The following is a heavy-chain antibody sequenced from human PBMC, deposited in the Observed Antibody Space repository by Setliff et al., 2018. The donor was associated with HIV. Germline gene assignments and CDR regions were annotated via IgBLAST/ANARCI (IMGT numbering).Heavy chain of an antibody. CDR2: ISLHNDNT. CDR3: ARVDGFNNYDSGGLDY. CDR1: GYTFSSYG. V-gene: IGHV1-18*01. Sequence: ASVKVSCKASGYTFSSYGISWVRRAPGQGLEWLGWISLHNDNTNYAQKFQGRVTMTADTSTNTVYVDLRSLRSDDTAVYHCARVDGFNNYDSGGLDYWGQGTLVTVSS. D-gene: IGHD3-3*01. J-gene: IGHJ4*02.